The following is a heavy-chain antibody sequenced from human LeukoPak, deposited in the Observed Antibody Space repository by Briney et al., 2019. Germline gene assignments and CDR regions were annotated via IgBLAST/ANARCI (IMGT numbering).Heavy chain of an antibody. D-gene: IGHD3-10*01. Sequence: GRSLRLSCAASGFSISDHYMSWIRQSPGKGLEWISHVTSSGSSTKYADSVKGRFTISRDNAKNSVALQMNSLRAEDTAVYYCARERRGSYYAFESWGQGTLVTVSS. CDR3: ARERRGSYYAFES. CDR1: GFSISDHY. CDR2: VTSSGSST. V-gene: IGHV3-11*01. J-gene: IGHJ4*02.